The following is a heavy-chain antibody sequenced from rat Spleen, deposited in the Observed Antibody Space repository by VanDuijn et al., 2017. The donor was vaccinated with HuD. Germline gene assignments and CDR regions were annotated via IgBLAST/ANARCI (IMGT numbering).Heavy chain of an antibody. Sequence: EVQLVESGGGLVQPGRSMQLSCAASGFTFSDYTMAWVRQAPKKGLEWVAAIVDDGSNTFYRDSVKGRFTISRNNAKSTLYLQMGSLRSEDTATYYCARRRRVWGYFDFWGPGTMVTVSS. CDR1: GFTFSDYT. CDR2: IVDDGSNT. D-gene: IGHD1-11*01. V-gene: IGHV5-7*01. CDR3: ARRRRVWGYFDF. J-gene: IGHJ1*01.